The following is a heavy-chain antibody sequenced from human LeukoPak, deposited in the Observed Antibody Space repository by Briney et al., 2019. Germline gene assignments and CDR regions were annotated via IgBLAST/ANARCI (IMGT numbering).Heavy chain of an antibody. V-gene: IGHV4-59*11. J-gene: IGHJ3*02. CDR2: ISHIGRT. CDR3: ARDLVTVTKGFDI. D-gene: IGHD4-17*01. CDR1: GGSISSHY. Sequence: SETLSLTCTVSGGSISSHYWSWIRQSPGTGLEWIGYISHIGRTNYNPSLKSRVTISIDTSKNQFSLKLRSVTAADTAVYYCARDLVTVTKGFDIWGQGTMVSVSS.